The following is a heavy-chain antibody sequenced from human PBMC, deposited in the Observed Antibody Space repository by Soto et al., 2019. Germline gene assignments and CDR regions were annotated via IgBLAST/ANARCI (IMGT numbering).Heavy chain of an antibody. CDR3: ATALELRFDY. Sequence: SETLSLTCTVFGGSLSGYNWTCIRQPPGKGLEGIGLMCHSGSTYYNPSLKSRVTISVDTSKNQFSLKLSSVTAADTAVYYCATALELRFDYWGQGTLVTVSS. V-gene: IGHV4-34*01. D-gene: IGHD1-7*01. J-gene: IGHJ4*02. CDR1: GGSLSGYN. CDR2: MCHSGST.